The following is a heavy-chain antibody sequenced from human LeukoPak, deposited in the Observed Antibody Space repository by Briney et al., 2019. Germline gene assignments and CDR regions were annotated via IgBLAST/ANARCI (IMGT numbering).Heavy chain of an antibody. D-gene: IGHD1-26*01. CDR2: INPSGGST. CDR1: GYTFTNYY. Sequence: ASVKVSCKASGYTFTNYYIHWVRQAPGQGLEWMGIINPSGGSTSYAQKFQGRVTMTRDMSTSTVYMELSSLRSEDTAVYYCARVPFIVGATYYFDYWGQGTLVTVSS. V-gene: IGHV1-46*01. CDR3: ARVPFIVGATYYFDY. J-gene: IGHJ4*02.